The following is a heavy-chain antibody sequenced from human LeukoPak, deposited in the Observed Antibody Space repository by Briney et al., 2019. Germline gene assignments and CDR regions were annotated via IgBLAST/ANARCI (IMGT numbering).Heavy chain of an antibody. CDR2: ISSSSSYI. J-gene: IGHJ4*02. D-gene: IGHD1-26*01. CDR1: GFTFSSYS. Sequence: GGSLRLSCAASGFTFSSYSMNWVRQAPGKGLEWVSSISSSSSYIYYVDSVKGRFTISRDNAKNSLYLQMNSLRAEDTAVYYCARSGSASWELGIFDYWGQGTLVTVSS. V-gene: IGHV3-21*01. CDR3: ARSGSASWELGIFDY.